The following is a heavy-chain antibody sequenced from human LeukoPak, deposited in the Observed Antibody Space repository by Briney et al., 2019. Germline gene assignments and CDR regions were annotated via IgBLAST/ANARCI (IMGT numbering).Heavy chain of an antibody. Sequence: GGSLRLSCAASGFTFSSYGMHWVRQAPGKGLEWVAFIRYDGSNKYYADSVKGRFTISRDNSKNTLYLQMNSLRAEDTAVYYCAKSGRGGYCSSTSCYKDVEYYYYMDVWGKGTTVTVSS. J-gene: IGHJ6*03. CDR3: AKSGRGGYCSSTSCYKDVEYYYYMDV. CDR1: GFTFSSYG. V-gene: IGHV3-30*02. D-gene: IGHD2-2*02. CDR2: IRYDGSNK.